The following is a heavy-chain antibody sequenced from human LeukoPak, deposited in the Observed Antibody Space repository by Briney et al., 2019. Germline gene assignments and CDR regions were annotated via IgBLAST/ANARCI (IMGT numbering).Heavy chain of an antibody. V-gene: IGHV1-69*01. Sequence: SVKVSCKASGGTFSSYAISWVRQAPGQGLEWMGGIIPIFGTANYAQKFQGRVTITADESTSTAYMELSSLRSEDTAVYYCARDRTFYGEGYYFDYWGQGTLVTVSS. CDR1: GGTFSSYA. J-gene: IGHJ4*02. D-gene: IGHD4-17*01. CDR3: ARDRTFYGEGYYFDY. CDR2: IIPIFGTA.